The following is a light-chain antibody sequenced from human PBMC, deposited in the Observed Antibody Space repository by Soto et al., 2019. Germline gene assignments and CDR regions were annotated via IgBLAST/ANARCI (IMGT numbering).Light chain of an antibody. Sequence: DIQMTQSPSTLSASVGDRVTITCRASQSITNWLAWYQQKPGKAPKLLVYDASSLESGVPSRVSGSGSGTEFTLTISSLQTDDFATYYCQQYNSYSPLTFGPGTKVDIK. V-gene: IGKV1-5*01. CDR2: DAS. CDR3: QQYNSYSPLT. CDR1: QSITNW. J-gene: IGKJ3*01.